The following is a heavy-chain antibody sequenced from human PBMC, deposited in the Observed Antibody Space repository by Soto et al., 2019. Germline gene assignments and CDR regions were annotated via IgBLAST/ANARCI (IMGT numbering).Heavy chain of an antibody. CDR3: AKDRAIRPGSDFDY. CDR1: GFTFSNYA. Sequence: PVGSLRLSCAASGFTFSNYAMTWVRQAPGKGLEWVSAISGSGGSTYYADSVKGRFTISRDNSKNTLYLRMNSLRAEDTAVFYCAKDRAIRPGSDFDYWGQGTQVTVSS. V-gene: IGHV3-23*01. CDR2: ISGSGGST. D-gene: IGHD3-9*01. J-gene: IGHJ4*02.